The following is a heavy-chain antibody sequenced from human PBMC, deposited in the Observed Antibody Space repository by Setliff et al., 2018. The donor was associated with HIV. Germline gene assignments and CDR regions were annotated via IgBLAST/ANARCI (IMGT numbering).Heavy chain of an antibody. J-gene: IGHJ5*02. CDR2: IIPIFGTA. Sequence: SVKVSCKASGGSFSSYAISWVRQAPGQGLEWMGGIIPIFGTAKYAQKFQGRVTMTRDTSISTAYMELSRLRSDDTAVYYCARGGWDRWWFDPWGQGTLVTVSS. CDR1: GGSFSSYA. CDR3: ARGGWDRWWFDP. V-gene: IGHV1-69*05. D-gene: IGHD1-26*01.